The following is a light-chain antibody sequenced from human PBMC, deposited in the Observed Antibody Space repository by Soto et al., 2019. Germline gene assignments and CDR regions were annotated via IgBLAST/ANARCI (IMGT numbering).Light chain of an antibody. CDR2: GAS. Sequence: EIVLTQSPATLSLSPGERATLSCRASQSVGTYLAWHQQKPGQAPRLLIYGASNRATGIPARFSGSGSGTAFTLTISRLECEDFAVLYWQQRGSWRLTFGPGSIGDIK. J-gene: IGKJ3*01. CDR1: QSVGTY. V-gene: IGKV3-11*01. CDR3: QQRGSWRLT.